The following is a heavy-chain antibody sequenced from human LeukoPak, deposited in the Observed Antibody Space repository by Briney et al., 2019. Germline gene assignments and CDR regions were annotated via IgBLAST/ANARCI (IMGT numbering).Heavy chain of an antibody. J-gene: IGHJ4*02. CDR1: GFTFSDYY. D-gene: IGHD3-10*01. CDR3: AKDLWFGEPQSYFDY. V-gene: IGHV3-11*04. CDR2: ISSSGSTI. Sequence: PGGSLRLSCAASGFTFSDYYMSWIRQAPGKGLEWVSYISSSGSTIYYADSVKGRFTISRDNAKNTLYLQMNSLRAEDTAVYYCAKDLWFGEPQSYFDYWGQGTLVTVSS.